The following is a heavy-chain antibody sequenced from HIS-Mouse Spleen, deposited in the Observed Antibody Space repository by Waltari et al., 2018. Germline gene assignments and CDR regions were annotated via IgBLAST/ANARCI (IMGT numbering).Heavy chain of an antibody. CDR2: IYYSGST. Sequence: QLQLQESGPGLVKPSDTLSLPCPSSGGSISSVSYSWCWIRQPPGKGLEWIGSIYYSGSTDYNPSLKSRVTISVDTSKNQFSLKLSSVTAADTAVYYCAREIPYSSSWYDWYFDLWGRGTLVTVSS. CDR1: GGSISSVSYS. CDR3: AREIPYSSSWYDWYFDL. D-gene: IGHD6-13*01. J-gene: IGHJ2*01. V-gene: IGHV4-39*07.